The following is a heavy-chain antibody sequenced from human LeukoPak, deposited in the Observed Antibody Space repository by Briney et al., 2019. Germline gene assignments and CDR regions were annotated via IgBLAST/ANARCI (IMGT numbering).Heavy chain of an antibody. CDR2: ISGSGAGT. Sequence: PGGSLRLSCAASGFTFSGYAMNWVRQAPGKGLEWVSGISGSGAGTYYADSVKGRFTISRDNSKNTLYLQMNSLRADDTAAYYCAKMVREFYTISYYFDYWGQGTLVTVSS. CDR1: GFTFSGYA. V-gene: IGHV3-23*01. D-gene: IGHD2-8*01. J-gene: IGHJ4*02. CDR3: AKMVREFYTISYYFDY.